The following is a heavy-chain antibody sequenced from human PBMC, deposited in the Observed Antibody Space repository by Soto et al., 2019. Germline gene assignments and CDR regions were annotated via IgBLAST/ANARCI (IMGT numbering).Heavy chain of an antibody. V-gene: IGHV4-59*01. CDR1: GGSINSDS. J-gene: IGHJ4*02. CDR3: GRDQGHAYIRAGFDY. Sequence: QVQLQESGPGLVKPSETLSLTCTVSGGSINSDSWTWIRQPPARGLEWIGYIYYTGSTSYDPSLSSRVPISVDSSKNQSSLKLRPVTAADTALYYCGRDQGHAYIRAGFDYWGQGIGVTGSS. CDR2: IYYTGST. D-gene: IGHD2-2*01.